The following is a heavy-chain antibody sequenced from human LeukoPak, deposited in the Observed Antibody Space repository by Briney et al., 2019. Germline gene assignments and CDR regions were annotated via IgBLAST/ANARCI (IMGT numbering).Heavy chain of an antibody. CDR3: ARDPDYGDYVFDY. D-gene: IGHD4-17*01. J-gene: IGHJ4*02. Sequence: SETLSLTCAVSGGSISSSNWWSWVRQPPGKGLEWIGEIYHSGSTNYNPSLKSRVTISVDKSKNQFSLKLSSVTAADTAVYYCARDPDYGDYVFDYWGQGTLVTVSS. CDR2: IYHSGST. V-gene: IGHV4-4*02. CDR1: GGSISSSNW.